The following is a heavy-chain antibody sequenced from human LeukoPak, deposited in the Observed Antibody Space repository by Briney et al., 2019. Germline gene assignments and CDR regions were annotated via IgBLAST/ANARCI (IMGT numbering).Heavy chain of an antibody. V-gene: IGHV4-4*07. CDR2: IYTMGST. D-gene: IGHD5-12*01. J-gene: IGHJ3*02. Sequence: ASQTLSLTRTVSGVSTSSFYWSWIPQPAGTGLVWIGRIYTMGSTNYIPSLKSRVTMSVDTTKNQFSLKLSSVTAADTYVYYWARVRSEGGYIGFNDDIWGQGTMVTVSS. CDR1: GVSTSSFY. CDR3: ARVRSEGGYIGFNDDI.